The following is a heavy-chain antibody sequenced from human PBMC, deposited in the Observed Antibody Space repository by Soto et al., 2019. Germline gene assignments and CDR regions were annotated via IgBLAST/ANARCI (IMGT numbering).Heavy chain of an antibody. CDR3: AREEDSSSSYYYYYMDV. V-gene: IGHV1-3*01. D-gene: IGHD6-6*01. Sequence: ASVKVSCKASGYTFASYAIHWVRQAPGQRLEWMGWINAGNGHTKYSQKFQGRVTLTRDTSASIAYMELGSLRSGDTAVYYCAREEDSSSSYYYYYMDVWGKGTTVTVSS. J-gene: IGHJ6*03. CDR2: INAGNGHT. CDR1: GYTFASYA.